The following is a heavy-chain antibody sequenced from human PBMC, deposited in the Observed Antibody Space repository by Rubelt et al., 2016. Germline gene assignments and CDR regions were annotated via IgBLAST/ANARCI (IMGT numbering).Heavy chain of an antibody. V-gene: IGHV3-30*04. J-gene: IGHJ4*02. CDR3: ASSSGWYFDY. CDR2: ISYDGTNK. Sequence: QVQLVESGGGVVQPGRSLRLSCAASGFTFSSSAMHWVRQAPGKGLAWVAVISYDGTNKYYADSVKGRFTISRDNSKNTLYLQMNSLRAEDTAVYYCASSSGWYFDYWGQGTLVTVSS. CDR1: GFTFSSSA. D-gene: IGHD6-19*01.